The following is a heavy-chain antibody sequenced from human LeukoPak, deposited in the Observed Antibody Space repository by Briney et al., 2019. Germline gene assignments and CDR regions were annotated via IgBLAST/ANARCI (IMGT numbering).Heavy chain of an antibody. V-gene: IGHV4-38-2*02. CDR2: IYHSGST. CDR1: GYSISSGYY. D-gene: IGHD2-2*01. Sequence: SETLSLTCTVSGYSISSGYYWGWIRQPPGKGLEWIGSIYHSGSTYYNPSLKSRVTISVDTSKNQFSLKLSSVTAADTAVYYCARAGGLGYCSSTSCRYHYYMDVWGKGTTVTVSS. J-gene: IGHJ6*03. CDR3: ARAGGLGYCSSTSCRYHYYMDV.